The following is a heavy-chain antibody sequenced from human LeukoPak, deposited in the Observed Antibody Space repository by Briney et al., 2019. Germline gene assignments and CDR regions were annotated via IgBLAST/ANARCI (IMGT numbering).Heavy chain of an antibody. CDR1: GGSISSGGYY. V-gene: IGHV4-31*03. CDR3: ARLRRPGYCSSTSCYGAMDV. J-gene: IGHJ6*02. CDR2: IYYSGST. Sequence: SQTLSLTCTVSGGSISSGGYYWSWIRQHPGKGLEWIGYIYYSGSTYYNPSPKSRVTISVDTSKNQFSLKLSSVTAADTAVCYCARLRRPGYCSSTSCYGAMDVWGQGTTVTVSS. D-gene: IGHD2-2*03.